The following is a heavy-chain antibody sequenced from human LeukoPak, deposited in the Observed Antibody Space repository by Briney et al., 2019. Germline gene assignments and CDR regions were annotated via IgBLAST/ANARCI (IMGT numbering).Heavy chain of an antibody. CDR3: ARSYDSSGYFFDY. Sequence: SETLSLTCTVSGGSISSSSYYWGWIRQPPGKGLEWIGSISYTGSTYYNPSLKSRVTISLDTSKNQFSLKLSSVTAADTAVYYCARSYDSSGYFFDYWGQGTLVTVSS. J-gene: IGHJ4*02. V-gene: IGHV4-39*07. D-gene: IGHD3-22*01. CDR1: GGSISSSSYY. CDR2: ISYTGST.